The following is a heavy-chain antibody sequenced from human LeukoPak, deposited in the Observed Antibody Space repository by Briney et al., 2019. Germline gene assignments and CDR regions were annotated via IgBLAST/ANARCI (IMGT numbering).Heavy chain of an antibody. D-gene: IGHD3-10*01. Sequence: PGGSLRLSCAASGFTFSDYSMNWVRQAPGKGLEWISYISSDSSTMYYADSVKGRFTISRDNAKNSLYLQMNSLRAEDTAVYYCARVRGSAGPTDYWGQGTLVTVSS. CDR2: ISSDSSTM. J-gene: IGHJ4*02. CDR1: GFTFSDYS. V-gene: IGHV3-48*04. CDR3: ARVRGSAGPTDY.